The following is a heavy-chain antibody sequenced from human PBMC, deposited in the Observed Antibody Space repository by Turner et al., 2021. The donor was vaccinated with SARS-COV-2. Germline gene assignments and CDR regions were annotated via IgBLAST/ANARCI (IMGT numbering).Heavy chain of an antibody. CDR1: GASINSYY. Sequence: QVLLQASVPGLVKPSETLSLTCTVSGASINSYYWAWIRQPPGKRLDWIGYIYYRGSTNYNSSIKSGVTISVDTSKNQCSLKLTSVTAADPAVYFCARELTNNWFDPWGQGTLVTVSS. V-gene: IGHV4-59*01. CDR3: ARELTNNWFDP. J-gene: IGHJ5*02. D-gene: IGHD3-10*01. CDR2: IYYRGST.